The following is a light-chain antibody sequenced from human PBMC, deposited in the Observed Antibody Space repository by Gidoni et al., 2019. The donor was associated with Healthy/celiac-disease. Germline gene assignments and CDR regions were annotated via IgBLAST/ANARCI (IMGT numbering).Light chain of an antibody. V-gene: IGKV1-39*01. CDR2: AAS. CDR3: QQRYSTPRT. CDR1: QSISSY. J-gene: IGKJ1*01. Sequence: SSLSASVGDRVTITCRASQSISSYLNWYQQKPGKAPKLLIYAASSLQSGVPSRFSGSGSGTDFTLTISSLQPEDFATYYCQQRYSTPRTFGQGTKVEIK.